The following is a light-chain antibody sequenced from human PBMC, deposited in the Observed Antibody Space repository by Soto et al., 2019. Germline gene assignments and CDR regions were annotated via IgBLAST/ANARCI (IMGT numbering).Light chain of an antibody. CDR1: QSIASSY. J-gene: IGKJ3*01. CDR2: GTS. Sequence: IVLTQSPVTLSLSPGERATLSCRASQSIASSYLAWYQQRPGQAPRLLIYGTSSRATGIPDRFSGSGSGTDFILTISRLEPADFAVFYCQHYGSSPPFTFGPGTKVDIK. V-gene: IGKV3-20*01. CDR3: QHYGSSPPFT.